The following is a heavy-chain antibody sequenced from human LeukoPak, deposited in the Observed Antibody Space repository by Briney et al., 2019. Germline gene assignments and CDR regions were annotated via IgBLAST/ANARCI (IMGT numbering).Heavy chain of an antibody. Sequence: GGSLRLSCAASGFTFSSYEMNWVRQAPGKGPEWVSYISSSGSTIYYADSVKGRFTISRDNAKNSLYLQMNSLRAEDTAVYYCAELGITMIGGVWGKGTTVTISS. V-gene: IGHV3-48*03. J-gene: IGHJ6*04. CDR2: ISSSGSTI. CDR3: AELGITMIGGV. CDR1: GFTFSSYE. D-gene: IGHD3-10*02.